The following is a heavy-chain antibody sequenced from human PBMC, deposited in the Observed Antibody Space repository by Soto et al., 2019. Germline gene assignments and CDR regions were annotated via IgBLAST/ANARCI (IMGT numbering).Heavy chain of an antibody. D-gene: IGHD6-19*01. J-gene: IGHJ4*02. CDR1: GFAFSTYA. Sequence: GGSLRLSCAAAGFAFSTYAMTWVRQAPGKGLEWVSVISGSGGSSYYAASVKGRFTISRDNSKNTLYLQMNSLRAEDTAVYYCAKQAGYSSDPFDYWGQKTQVTVSS. V-gene: IGHV3-23*01. CDR3: AKQAGYSSDPFDY. CDR2: ISGSGGSS.